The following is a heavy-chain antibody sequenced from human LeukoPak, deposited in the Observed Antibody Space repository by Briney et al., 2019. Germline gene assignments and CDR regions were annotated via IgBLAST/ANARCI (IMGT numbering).Heavy chain of an antibody. V-gene: IGHV3-23*01. Sequence: GGSLRLSCAASGFAFSSYVMSWVRQAPGKGLEWVSAISGSGGSTYYADSVKGRFTISRDIAKNTLYLQMNSLRDEDTAVYYCARGDSLGYWGQGTLVTVSS. CDR1: GFAFSSYV. CDR3: ARGDSLGY. D-gene: IGHD3/OR15-3a*01. CDR2: ISGSGGST. J-gene: IGHJ4*02.